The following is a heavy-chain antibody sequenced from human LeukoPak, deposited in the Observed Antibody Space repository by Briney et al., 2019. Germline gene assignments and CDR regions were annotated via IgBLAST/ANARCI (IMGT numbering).Heavy chain of an antibody. V-gene: IGHV3-9*03. Sequence: GGSLRLSCAASGFTFDDYAMHWVRQAPGKGLEWVSGISWNSGSIGYADSVKGRFTISRDNAKNSLYLQMNSLRAEDMALYYCAKDISSHVGQQPSAFDIWGQGTMVTVSS. CDR1: GFTFDDYA. D-gene: IGHD6-13*01. CDR2: ISWNSGSI. CDR3: AKDISSHVGQQPSAFDI. J-gene: IGHJ3*02.